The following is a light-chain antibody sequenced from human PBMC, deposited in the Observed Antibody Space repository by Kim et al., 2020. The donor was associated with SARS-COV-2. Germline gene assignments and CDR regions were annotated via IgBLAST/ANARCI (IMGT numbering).Light chain of an antibody. CDR3: QQSYSSAYT. V-gene: IGKV1-39*01. Sequence: DIQMTQSPSSLSASVGDRVTITCRASQSISNYLNWYQQKPGKAPNLLMYAASSLESGVPSRFSGSASGTDFTLTISSLQPEDFGTYYCQQSYSSAYTLGQGNKLEI. J-gene: IGKJ2*01. CDR1: QSISNY. CDR2: AAS.